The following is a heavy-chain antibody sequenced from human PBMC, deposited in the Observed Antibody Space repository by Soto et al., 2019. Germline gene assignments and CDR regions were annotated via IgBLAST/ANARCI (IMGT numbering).Heavy chain of an antibody. CDR3: ARGVPYADSLYFDH. V-gene: IGHV5-51*01. J-gene: IGHJ4*02. CDR1: GYSFTSFW. D-gene: IGHD3-10*01. Sequence: PGESLKISCRASGYSFTSFWIAWVRQVPGKGLEWMGIVYPDDSDTRYSPAFQGQVTISADKSITTAYLQWASLEASDTAMYYCARGVPYADSLYFDHWGQGSLVTVSS. CDR2: VYPDDSDT.